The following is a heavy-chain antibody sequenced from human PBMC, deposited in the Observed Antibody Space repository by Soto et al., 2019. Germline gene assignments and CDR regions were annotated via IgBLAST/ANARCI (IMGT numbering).Heavy chain of an antibody. J-gene: IGHJ3*02. D-gene: IGHD3-22*01. CDR2: INHSGST. CDR3: ASPIVYAFDI. Sequence: QVQLQQWGAGLLKPSETLSLTCAVYGGSFSGYYWSWIRQPPGKGLEWIGEINHSGSTNYNPSLKSRGTISVDTSKNQFSLKLSSVTAADTAVYYCASPIVYAFDIWGQGTMVTVSS. CDR1: GGSFSGYY. V-gene: IGHV4-34*01.